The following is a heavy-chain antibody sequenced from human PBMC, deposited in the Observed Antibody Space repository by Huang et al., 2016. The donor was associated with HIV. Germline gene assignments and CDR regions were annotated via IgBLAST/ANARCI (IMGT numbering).Heavy chain of an antibody. D-gene: IGHD3-3*01. CDR1: GGSFTGNY. CDR2: GKDSGAT. J-gene: IGHJ6*02. V-gene: IGHV4-34*02. Sequence: QMQLQQRGAGLLKPSETLSLTCGVSGGSFTGNYLTWIRQAPGKGLEWIGEGKDSGATNYNPARNGRVTIALDKSNRELSLNLRSVTAADTAVYDCARQWTILEWLLGLDVWGQGTTVIVSS. CDR3: ARQWTILEWLLGLDV.